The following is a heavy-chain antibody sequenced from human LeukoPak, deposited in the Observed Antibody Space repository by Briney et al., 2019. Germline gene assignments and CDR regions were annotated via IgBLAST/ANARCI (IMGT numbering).Heavy chain of an antibody. Sequence: PGRSLRLSCETSGFTFSHYGMHWVRQAPGKGLEWVAVIWYDGSNKYYADSVKGRFTISRDNSKNTLYLQMNSLRAGDTAVYYCAKDWRYYDSSGYPDYWGQGTLVTVSS. J-gene: IGHJ4*02. CDR1: GFTFSHYG. V-gene: IGHV3-33*06. CDR3: AKDWRYYDSSGYPDY. D-gene: IGHD3-22*01. CDR2: IWYDGSNK.